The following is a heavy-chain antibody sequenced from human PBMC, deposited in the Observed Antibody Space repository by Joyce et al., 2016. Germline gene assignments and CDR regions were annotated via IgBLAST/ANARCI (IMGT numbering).Heavy chain of an antibody. CDR1: GFILAGYT. D-gene: IGHD3-22*01. J-gene: IGHJ6*02. Sequence: EGQLVESGGVVVQHGGSLRLSCAAPGFILAGYTMHWVRQGPGKGLEWVSLISWDGGATSYSDSVKGRFTISRDNSKNSLYLQMNSLRSEDTALYYCAKDIGGSGYWWGVDVWGQGTTVTVSS. V-gene: IGHV3-43*01. CDR2: ISWDGGAT. CDR3: AKDIGGSGYWWGVDV.